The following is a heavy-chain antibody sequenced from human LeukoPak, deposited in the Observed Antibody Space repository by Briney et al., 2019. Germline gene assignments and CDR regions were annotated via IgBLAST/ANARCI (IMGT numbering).Heavy chain of an antibody. V-gene: IGHV3-15*01. CDR2: IKSKRDGGTT. Sequence: GGSLRLSCAASGFTFTKAWMSWVRQAPGKGLEWIGRIKSKRDGGTTDYAAPVQGRFTMSRDDSQNTVYLQMNSLKTADTAVYYCTTDGGIGPSPIFDYWGQGTLLTVSS. CDR1: GFTFTKAW. D-gene: IGHD6-13*01. J-gene: IGHJ4*02. CDR3: TTDGGIGPSPIFDY.